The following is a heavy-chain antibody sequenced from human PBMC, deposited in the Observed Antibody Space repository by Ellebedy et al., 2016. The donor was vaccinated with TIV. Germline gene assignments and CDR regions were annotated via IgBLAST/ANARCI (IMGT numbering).Heavy chain of an antibody. CDR1: GYSISSGNY. CDR2: IYHSGTI. CDR3: STGMIDSLDY. Sequence: MPSETLSLTCSVSGYSISSGNYWGWIRQPPGKGLEWIGSIYHSGTIYYNPSLKSRVTMSADTSKNQFSLRLTSVTAADTAVYYCSTGMIDSLDYWGQGTLVTVSS. J-gene: IGHJ4*02. D-gene: IGHD1-26*01. V-gene: IGHV4-38-2*02.